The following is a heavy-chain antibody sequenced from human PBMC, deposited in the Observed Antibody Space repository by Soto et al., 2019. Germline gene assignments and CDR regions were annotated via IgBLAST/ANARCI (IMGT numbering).Heavy chain of an antibody. CDR2: ISGSGGSI. D-gene: IGHD6-19*01. CDR3: ANDRKEVAGSPSNLFAP. CDR1: GFTFRSYA. V-gene: IGHV3-23*01. J-gene: IGHJ5*02. Sequence: EVQLLESGGGLVQPGGSLRLSCAASGFTFRSYAMSWVRQAPGKGLEWVSAISGSGGSIYYADSVKGRFTISRDNSKNTLYLQMSSLRAEDTAVYYCANDRKEVAGSPSNLFAPWGQGTLVTVSS.